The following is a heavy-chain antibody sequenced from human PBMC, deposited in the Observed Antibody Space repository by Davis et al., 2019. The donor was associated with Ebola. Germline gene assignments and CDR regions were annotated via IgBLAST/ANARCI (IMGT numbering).Heavy chain of an antibody. CDR1: GGTFSSYA. V-gene: IGHV1-69*05. D-gene: IGHD3-3*01. CDR3: ARDRVLLGDFWSGYRYYYGMDV. Sequence: SVKVSCKASGGTFSSYAISWVRQAPGQGLEWMGGIIPIFGTANYAQKFQGRVTMTRDTSISTAYMELSRLRSEDTAVYYCARDRVLLGDFWSGYRYYYGMDVWGQGTTVTVSS. J-gene: IGHJ6*02. CDR2: IIPIFGTA.